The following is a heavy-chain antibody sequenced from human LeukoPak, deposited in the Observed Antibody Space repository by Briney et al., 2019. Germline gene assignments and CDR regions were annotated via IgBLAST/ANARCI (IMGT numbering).Heavy chain of an antibody. V-gene: IGHV1-18*04. CDR2: ISTYNGNT. Sequence: ASVKVSCKSSGYTSSSYGISWMRQAPGQGLEWMGWISTYNGNTNYAQKFQGRVTMTTDTSTSTAYMELRSLRSDDTAVYYCARDFDQGTKWFDPWGQGTLVTVSS. CDR1: GYTSSSYG. D-gene: IGHD3-9*01. CDR3: ARDFDQGTKWFDP. J-gene: IGHJ5*02.